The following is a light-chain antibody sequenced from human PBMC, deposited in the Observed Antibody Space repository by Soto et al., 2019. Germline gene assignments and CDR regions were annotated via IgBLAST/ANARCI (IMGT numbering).Light chain of an antibody. CDR3: QVWDSSGDHLGV. CDR2: YDR. V-gene: IGLV3-21*01. Sequence: SYVLTQPPSVSVSPGKTATITCGGNKIGSQSVHWNQQKPGQAPVLVMFYDRVRPSGIPDRFSGSNSGNTATLTISRVEAGDEADYYCQVWDSSGDHLGVFGGGTKLTVL. CDR1: KIGSQS. J-gene: IGLJ3*02.